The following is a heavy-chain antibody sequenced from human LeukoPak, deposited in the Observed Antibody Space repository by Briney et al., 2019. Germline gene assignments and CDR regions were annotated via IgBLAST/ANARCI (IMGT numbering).Heavy chain of an antibody. Sequence: GGSLRLSCAASGFTFNSYAMTWVRQAPGKGLEWVSTISSGATGTYYADSVKGRFTISRDNSKNTLYLQMNSLRVEDTAVYYCAKAGGYDYYWYFDLWGRGTLLTVSS. D-gene: IGHD5-12*01. J-gene: IGHJ2*01. CDR2: ISSGATGT. CDR1: GFTFNSYA. CDR3: AKAGGYDYYWYFDL. V-gene: IGHV3-23*01.